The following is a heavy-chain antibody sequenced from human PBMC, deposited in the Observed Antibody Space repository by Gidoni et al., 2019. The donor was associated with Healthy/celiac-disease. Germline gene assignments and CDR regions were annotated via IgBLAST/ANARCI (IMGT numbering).Heavy chain of an antibody. CDR3: ARVLGMGAFDI. Sequence: EVQLVESGGVLVQPGGSLRLSCAASGFTFSSYEMNWVRQAPGKGLEWVSYISSSGSTIYYADSVKGRFTISRDNAKNSLYLQMNSLRAEDTAVYYCARVLGMGAFDIWGQGTMVTVSS. D-gene: IGHD7-27*01. V-gene: IGHV3-48*03. CDR1: GFTFSSYE. CDR2: ISSSGSTI. J-gene: IGHJ3*02.